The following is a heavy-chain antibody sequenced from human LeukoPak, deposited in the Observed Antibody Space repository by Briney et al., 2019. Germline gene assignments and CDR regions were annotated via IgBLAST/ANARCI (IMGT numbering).Heavy chain of an antibody. CDR1: GFTFSSYE. J-gene: IGHJ2*01. CDR3: ARQYSDILTGYHRGELYWYFDL. CDR2: ISGSGGST. D-gene: IGHD3-9*01. V-gene: IGHV3-48*03. Sequence: GGSLRLSCAASGFTFSSYEMNWVRQAPGKGLEWVSSISGSGGSTYYADSVKGRFTISRDNAKNSLYLQMNSLRAEDTAVYYCARQYSDILTGYHRGELYWYFDLWGRGTLVTVSS.